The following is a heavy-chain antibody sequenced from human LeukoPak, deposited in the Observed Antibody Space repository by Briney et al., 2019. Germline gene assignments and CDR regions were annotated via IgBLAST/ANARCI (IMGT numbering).Heavy chain of an antibody. Sequence: AGGSLRLSCAASGFTFSSYAMSWVRQAPGKGLEWVSAISGSGGSTYYADSVKGRFTISRDNSKNTLHLQMNSLRAEDTAVYYCAKGGGSGYEGDYWGQGTLVTVSS. CDR3: AKGGGSGYEGDY. CDR2: ISGSGGST. D-gene: IGHD5-12*01. V-gene: IGHV3-23*01. CDR1: GFTFSSYA. J-gene: IGHJ4*02.